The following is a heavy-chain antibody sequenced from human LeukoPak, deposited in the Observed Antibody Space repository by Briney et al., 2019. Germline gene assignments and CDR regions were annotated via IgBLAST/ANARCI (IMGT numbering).Heavy chain of an antibody. V-gene: IGHV4-59*08. J-gene: IGHJ4*02. Sequence: SEALSLTCTVSGGSISTYYWSWIQQPPGKGLEWIGYIYYSGSTNYNPSLKSRVTISVDTSKNQFSLKLNSVTAADTAVYYCARHDGRYSSGWDFDYWGQGTLVTVSS. CDR3: ARHDGRYSSGWDFDY. D-gene: IGHD6-19*01. CDR2: IYYSGST. CDR1: GGSISTYY.